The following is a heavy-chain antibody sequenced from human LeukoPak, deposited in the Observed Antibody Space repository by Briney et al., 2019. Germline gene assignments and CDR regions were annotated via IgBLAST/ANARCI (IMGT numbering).Heavy chain of an antibody. Sequence: SETLSLTCSVSGGSISSSSYYWGWIRQPPGKGLEWIGYIYYSGSTNYNPSLKSRVTISVDTSENRFSLKLSSVTAADTAVYYCAGTSGWYESFDYWGQGTLVTVSS. D-gene: IGHD6-19*01. CDR2: IYYSGST. J-gene: IGHJ4*02. V-gene: IGHV4-61*05. CDR1: GGSISSSSYY. CDR3: AGTSGWYESFDY.